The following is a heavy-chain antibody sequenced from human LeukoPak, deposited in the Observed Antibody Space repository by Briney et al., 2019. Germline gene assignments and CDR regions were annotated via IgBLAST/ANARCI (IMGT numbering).Heavy chain of an antibody. CDR3: ASGSSEYYYYYGMDV. CDR1: GFTFSDYY. Sequence: GSLRLSCAASGFTFSDYYMSWIRQAPGKGLEWVSYISSSGSTIYYADSVKGRFTISRDNAKNSLYLQMNSLRAEDTAVYYCASGSSEYYYYYGMDVWGPGTTVTVSS. D-gene: IGHD1-26*01. V-gene: IGHV3-11*01. J-gene: IGHJ6*02. CDR2: ISSSGSTI.